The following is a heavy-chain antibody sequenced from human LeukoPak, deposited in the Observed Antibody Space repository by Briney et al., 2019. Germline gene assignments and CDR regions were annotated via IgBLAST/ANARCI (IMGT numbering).Heavy chain of an antibody. J-gene: IGHJ4*02. Sequence: SETLSLTCSVSGGSISSCTYSWGWIRQPPGKGLEWIGSFSCSGSTYYNPSLKSRVTISVDTSKNQFSLKLSSVTAADTAVYYCARWNYVDEYYFDYWGQGTLVTVSS. D-gene: IGHD1-7*01. V-gene: IGHV4-39*07. CDR2: FSCSGST. CDR3: ARWNYVDEYYFDY. CDR1: GGSISSCTYS.